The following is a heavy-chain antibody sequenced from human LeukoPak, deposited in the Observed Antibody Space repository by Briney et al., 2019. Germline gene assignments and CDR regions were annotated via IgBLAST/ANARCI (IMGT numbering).Heavy chain of an antibody. CDR2: IWYDGSKR. J-gene: IGHJ5*02. D-gene: IGHD2-15*01. Sequence: QSGGSLRLSCTASGFTFSNHGLHWVRQAPGKGLEWMALIWYDGSKRYYADSVQGRFTISRDDSKNTLFLQMNSLRAEDTAVYYCARDLEDCSGGSCYSWFDPWGQGTLVTVSS. CDR1: GFTFSNHG. CDR3: ARDLEDCSGGSCYSWFDP. V-gene: IGHV3-33*01.